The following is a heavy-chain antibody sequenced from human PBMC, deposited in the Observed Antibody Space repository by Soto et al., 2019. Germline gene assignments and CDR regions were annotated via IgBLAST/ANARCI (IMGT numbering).Heavy chain of an antibody. V-gene: IGHV5-51*01. D-gene: IGHD2-2*01. CDR2: IYPGDSDT. CDR3: ARSADIVVVPAAIPLLSYYGMDV. CDR1: GYSFTSYW. J-gene: IGHJ6*02. Sequence: PGESLKISCKGSGYSFTSYWIGWVRQMPGKGLEWMGIIYPGDSDTRYSPSFQGQVTISADKSISTAYLQWSSLKASDTAMYYCARSADIVVVPAAIPLLSYYGMDVWGQGTKVTSP.